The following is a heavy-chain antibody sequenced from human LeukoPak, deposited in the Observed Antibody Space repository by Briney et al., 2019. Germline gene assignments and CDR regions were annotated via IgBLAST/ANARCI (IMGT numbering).Heavy chain of an antibody. CDR3: ARERGNSWYYFDY. Sequence: SETLSVTCTVCGGSISRYYWSWIRQPAGKGLEWIGRIYTSGSTNYNPSLKSRVTMSVDTSKNQFSLKLSSVTAADTAVYYCARERGNSWYYFDYWGQGTLVTVSS. CDR2: IYTSGST. V-gene: IGHV4-4*07. D-gene: IGHD5-18*01. CDR1: GGSISRYY. J-gene: IGHJ4*02.